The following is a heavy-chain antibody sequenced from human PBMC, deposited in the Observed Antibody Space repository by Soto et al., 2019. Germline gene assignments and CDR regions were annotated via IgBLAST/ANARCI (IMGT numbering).Heavy chain of an antibody. CDR1: GYTLPELS. CDR2: FDPEDGET. V-gene: IGHV1-24*01. J-gene: IGHJ1*01. CDR3: ATDRRYYDSSGYYCFQH. Sequence: ASVQVSCKVSGYTLPELSMHWVRPAPGKGLEWMGGFDPEDGETIYAQKFQGRVTMTEDTSTDTAYMELSSLRSEDTAVYYCATDRRYYDSSGYYCFQHWGQGTLVHRLL. D-gene: IGHD3-22*01.